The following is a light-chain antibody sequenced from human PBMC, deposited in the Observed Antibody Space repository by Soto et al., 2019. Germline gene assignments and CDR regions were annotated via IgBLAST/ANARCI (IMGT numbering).Light chain of an antibody. V-gene: IGKV3-15*01. CDR3: QQDNNWPPWK. CDR1: QSVSSN. CDR2: GAS. J-gene: IGKJ1*01. Sequence: EIVMTQSPATLSVAPGERATLSCRASQSVSSNLAWYQQKPGQAPRLLIYGASNRATGIPARFSDSGSGTEFTLTISSVQSEDFAVYYCQQDNNWPPWKFGQGTKVETK.